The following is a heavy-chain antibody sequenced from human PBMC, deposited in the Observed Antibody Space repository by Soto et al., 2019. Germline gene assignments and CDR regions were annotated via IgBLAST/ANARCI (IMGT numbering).Heavy chain of an antibody. Sequence: QVQLVQSGPEVKKPGASVKVSCKASGYTFTTYSFSWVRQAPGHGLEWMGWISPYNGNTNYAQKVQGRVTMTTDTSTSTAYMELRSLRSDDTAVYYCARTVTGYYRADYWGQGTQATVSS. CDR1: GYTFTTYS. V-gene: IGHV1-18*01. CDR3: ARTVTGYYRADY. CDR2: ISPYNGNT. D-gene: IGHD3-9*01. J-gene: IGHJ4*02.